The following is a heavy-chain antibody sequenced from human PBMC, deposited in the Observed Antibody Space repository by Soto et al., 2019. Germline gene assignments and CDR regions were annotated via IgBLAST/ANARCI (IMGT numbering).Heavy chain of an antibody. D-gene: IGHD4-4*01. Sequence: TLSLTCTVSGGSISSGGYYWSWIRQHPGKGLEWIGYIYYSGSTYYNPSLKSRVTISVDTSKNQFSLKLSSVTAADTAVYYCANGNSLFYGMDVWGQGTTVTVSS. J-gene: IGHJ6*02. V-gene: IGHV4-31*03. CDR3: ANGNSLFYGMDV. CDR2: IYYSGST. CDR1: GGSISSGGYY.